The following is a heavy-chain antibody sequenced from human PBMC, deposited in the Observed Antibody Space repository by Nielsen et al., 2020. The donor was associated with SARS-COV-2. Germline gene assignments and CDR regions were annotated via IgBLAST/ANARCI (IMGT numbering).Heavy chain of an antibody. CDR3: ARGGSIPARPLDY. J-gene: IGHJ4*02. V-gene: IGHV1-2*06. Sequence: ASVKVSCKASGYTFTGYYMHWVRQAPGQGLEWMGRINPNSGATNYAQKFQGRVTMTRDTSISTAYMELSRLRSDDTAVYYCARGGSIPARPLDYWGLGTLVTVSS. CDR1: GYTFTGYY. D-gene: IGHD6-6*01. CDR2: INPNSGAT.